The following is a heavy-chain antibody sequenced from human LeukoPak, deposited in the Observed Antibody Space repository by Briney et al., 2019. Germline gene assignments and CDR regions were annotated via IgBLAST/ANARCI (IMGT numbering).Heavy chain of an antibody. J-gene: IGHJ6*02. CDR2: INPNSGGT. CDR3: ARDGITVFGVVDYYGMDV. V-gene: IGHV1-2*02. D-gene: IGHD3-3*01. CDR1: GYTFTGYY. Sequence: ASVKVSCKASGYTFTGYYMHWVRRAPGQGLEWMGWINPNSGGTNYAQKFQGRVTMTRDTSISTAYMELSRLRSDDTAVYYCARDGITVFGVVDYYGMDVWGQGTTVTVSS.